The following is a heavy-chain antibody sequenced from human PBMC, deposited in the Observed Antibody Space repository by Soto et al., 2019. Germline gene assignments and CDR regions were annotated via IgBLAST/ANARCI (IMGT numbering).Heavy chain of an antibody. Sequence: QVQLVQSGAEVKKPGASVKVSCKASGYTFTSYGISWVRQAPGQGREWMGWISAYNGITNYAQKLQGRVNMTPDTSTSKAYMELRSLTYDNTAVYYGARKKYYDLLTGYHPFDYWGEGTLVTVSS. CDR3: ARKKYYDLLTGYHPFDY. V-gene: IGHV1-18*01. D-gene: IGHD3-9*01. CDR2: ISAYNGIT. CDR1: GYTFTSYG. J-gene: IGHJ4*02.